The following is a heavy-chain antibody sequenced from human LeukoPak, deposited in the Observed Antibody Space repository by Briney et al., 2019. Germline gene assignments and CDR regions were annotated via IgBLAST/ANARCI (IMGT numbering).Heavy chain of an antibody. J-gene: IGHJ3*02. Sequence: ASVKVSCKASGYTFTGYYMHWVRQAPGQGLEWMGWINPNSGGTNYAQKFQGRVTMTRDTSISTAYMELSRLRSDDTAVYYCAREGYYYDSSGYYFYDAFDIWGQGTMVTVSS. CDR3: AREGYYYDSSGYYFYDAFDI. CDR1: GYTFTGYY. V-gene: IGHV1-2*02. CDR2: INPNSGGT. D-gene: IGHD3-22*01.